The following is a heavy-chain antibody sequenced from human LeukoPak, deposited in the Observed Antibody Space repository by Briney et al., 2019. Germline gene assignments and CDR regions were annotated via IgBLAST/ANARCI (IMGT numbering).Heavy chain of an antibody. V-gene: IGHV1-2*02. Sequence: ASVKVSCKASGYTFTSYGISWVRQAPGQGLEWMGWINPNSGGTNYAQKFQGRVTMTRDTSISTAYMELSRLRSDDTAVYYCARQLVKWGYYYYYYMDVWGKGTTVTISS. D-gene: IGHD6-13*01. CDR1: GYTFTSYG. CDR3: ARQLVKWGYYYYYYMDV. CDR2: INPNSGGT. J-gene: IGHJ6*03.